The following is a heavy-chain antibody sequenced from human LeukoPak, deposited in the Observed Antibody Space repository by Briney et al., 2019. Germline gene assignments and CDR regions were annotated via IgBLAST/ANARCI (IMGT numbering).Heavy chain of an antibody. V-gene: IGHV4-59*01. Sequence: SETLSLTCAVYGGSFSGYYWSWIRQPPGKGLEWIGYIYYSGSTNYNPSLKSRVTISVDMSKNQFSLKLSSVTAADTAVYYCARAWGDSSSWYAEPNAFDIWGQGTMVTVSS. CDR3: ARAWGDSSSWYAEPNAFDI. CDR2: IYYSGST. J-gene: IGHJ3*02. D-gene: IGHD6-13*01. CDR1: GGSFSGYY.